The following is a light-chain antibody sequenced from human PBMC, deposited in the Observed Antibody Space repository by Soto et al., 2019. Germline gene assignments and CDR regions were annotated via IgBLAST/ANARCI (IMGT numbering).Light chain of an antibody. CDR1: ISNIGSHT. Sequence: QSVLTQPPAASGTRGQRVTISCSGSISNIGSHTVNWYQQLPGTAPRLLIYKTYYRPSGVPDRFSGSKSGTSASLDISGLQSEDEADYYCAAWDDSLNGVVFGGGTKLTVL. J-gene: IGLJ2*01. V-gene: IGLV1-44*01. CDR2: KTY. CDR3: AAWDDSLNGVV.